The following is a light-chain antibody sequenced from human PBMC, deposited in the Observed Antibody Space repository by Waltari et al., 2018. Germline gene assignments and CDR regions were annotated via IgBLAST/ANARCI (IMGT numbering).Light chain of an antibody. CDR3: QSYDNILSASI. V-gene: IGLV1-40*01. J-gene: IGLJ2*01. CDR1: RPTFGPGFD. Sequence: QSVLTQPPSVSGDPGQRVTISCTGSRPTFGPGFDVPWYQQLPGPAPKLLIYGNSNRPSGVPDRFSGSKSGTSASLAITGLQAEDEADYYCQSYDNILSASIFGGGTKLTVL. CDR2: GNS.